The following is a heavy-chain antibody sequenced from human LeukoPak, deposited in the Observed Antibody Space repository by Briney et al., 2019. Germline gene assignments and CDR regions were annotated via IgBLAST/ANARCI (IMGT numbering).Heavy chain of an antibody. D-gene: IGHD4-11*01. Sequence: SETLSLTCTVSGGSISSSSYYWGWIRQPPGKGLEWIGSIYYIGSTYYNPSLKSRVTISIDTSKNQFSLKLTAVTAADTAVFYCARLQSAAGDLWGQGTLVTVSS. CDR3: ARLQSAAGDL. V-gene: IGHV4-39*01. CDR2: IYYIGST. J-gene: IGHJ5*02. CDR1: GGSISSSSYY.